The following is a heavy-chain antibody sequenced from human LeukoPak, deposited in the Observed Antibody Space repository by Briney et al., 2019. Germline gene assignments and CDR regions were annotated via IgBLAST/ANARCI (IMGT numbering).Heavy chain of an antibody. J-gene: IGHJ5*02. CDR1: GGSISSYY. CDR3: ACPDYYDSSGYYH. CDR2: IYYSGST. D-gene: IGHD3-22*01. Sequence: SETLSLTSTVSGGSISSYYWSWIRQPPGKGLEWIGYIYYSGSTNYNPSLKSRVTISVDTSKNQFSLKLSSVTAADTAVYYCACPDYYDSSGYYHWGQGTLVTVSS. V-gene: IGHV4-59*08.